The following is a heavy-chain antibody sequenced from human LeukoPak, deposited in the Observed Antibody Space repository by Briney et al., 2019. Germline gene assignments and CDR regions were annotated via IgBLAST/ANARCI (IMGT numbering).Heavy chain of an antibody. CDR1: GGSITNND. CDR2: VHYSGST. Sequence: SETLSLTCTVSGGSITNNDWSWVRQTPGKGLEFIGYVHYSGSTYYNPSLKSRVTISVDTSKNQFSLKLSSVTAADTAVYYCARALITMVRGAPPNWFDPWGQGTLVTVSS. CDR3: ARALITMVRGAPPNWFDP. J-gene: IGHJ5*02. D-gene: IGHD3-10*01. V-gene: IGHV4-59*12.